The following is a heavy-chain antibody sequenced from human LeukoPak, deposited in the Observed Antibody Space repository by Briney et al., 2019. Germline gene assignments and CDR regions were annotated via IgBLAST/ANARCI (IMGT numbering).Heavy chain of an antibody. CDR3: AKIRKATENDY. Sequence: PGGSLRLSCAASGFTFSRYAMGWVRQAPGKGPEWVSTISSSGGRTYYADSVKGWFTISRDSSKNTLYLQMNGLRAEDTAVYYCAKIRKATENDYWGQGTLVTVSS. J-gene: IGHJ4*02. D-gene: IGHD5-12*01. CDR2: ISSSGGRT. CDR1: GFTFSRYA. V-gene: IGHV3-23*01.